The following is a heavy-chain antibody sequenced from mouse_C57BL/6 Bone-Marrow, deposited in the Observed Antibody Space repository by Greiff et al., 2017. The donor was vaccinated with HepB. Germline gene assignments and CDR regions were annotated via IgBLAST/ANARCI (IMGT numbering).Heavy chain of an antibody. J-gene: IGHJ2*01. CDR1: GYAFTNYL. V-gene: IGHV1-54*01. Sequence: VQLQQSGAELVRPGTSVKVSCKASGYAFTNYLIEWVKQRPGQGLEWIGVINPGSGGTNYNEKFKGKATLTADKSSSTAYMQLSSLTSEDSAVYFCASPDSSGYGAFDYWGQGTTLTVSS. D-gene: IGHD3-2*02. CDR2: INPGSGGT. CDR3: ASPDSSGYGAFDY.